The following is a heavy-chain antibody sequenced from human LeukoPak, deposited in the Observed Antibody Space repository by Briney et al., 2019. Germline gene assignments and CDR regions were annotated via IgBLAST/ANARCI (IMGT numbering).Heavy chain of an antibody. D-gene: IGHD4-17*01. J-gene: IGHJ3*02. CDR3: AKALTVLDAFDI. Sequence: QPGGSLRLSCAASGFTFSSYGMHWVRQAPGKGLEWVAVISYDGSNKYYADSVKGRFTISRDNSKNTLYLQMNSLRAEDTAVYYCAKALTVLDAFDIWGQGTMVTVSS. CDR2: ISYDGSNK. CDR1: GFTFSSYG. V-gene: IGHV3-30*18.